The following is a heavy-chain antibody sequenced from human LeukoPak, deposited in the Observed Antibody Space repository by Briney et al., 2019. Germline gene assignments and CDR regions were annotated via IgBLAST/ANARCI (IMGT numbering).Heavy chain of an antibody. CDR3: ARGARIAVAGNFDY. CDR1: GGSISGYY. Sequence: SETLSLTCAVYGGSISGYYWSWIRQPPGKGLEWIGEINHSGSTNYNPSLKSRVTISVDTSKNQFSLKLSSVTAADTAVYYCARGARIAVAGNFDYWGQGTLVTVSS. J-gene: IGHJ4*02. V-gene: IGHV4-34*01. CDR2: INHSGST. D-gene: IGHD6-19*01.